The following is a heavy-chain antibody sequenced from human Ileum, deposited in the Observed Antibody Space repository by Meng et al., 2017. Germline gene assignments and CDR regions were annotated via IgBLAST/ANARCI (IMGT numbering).Heavy chain of an antibody. Sequence: QVQLQESGPGLVKPSETLSLTCPVSGGSISSYYWSWIRQPPGKGLEWIGRIYYSGNTHYSPSLTSRVTLSVDTSKNQFSLKLISVTAADTAVYYCARHRYSDGSTFFGYWGQGTLVTVSS. D-gene: IGHD3-9*01. CDR2: IYYSGNT. CDR3: ARHRYSDGSTFFGY. CDR1: GGSISSYY. J-gene: IGHJ4*02. V-gene: IGHV4-59*08.